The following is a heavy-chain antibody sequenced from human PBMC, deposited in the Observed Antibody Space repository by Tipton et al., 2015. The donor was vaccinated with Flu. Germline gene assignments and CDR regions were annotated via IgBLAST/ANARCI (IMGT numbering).Heavy chain of an antibody. CDR3: AILRRGGYYYDSSGYLDY. V-gene: IGHV4-59*08. CDR2: IYYSGST. J-gene: IGHJ4*02. Sequence: TLSLTCTVSGGSISSYYWSWIRQPPGKGLEWIGYIYYSGSTNYNPSLKSRVTISVDTSKNQFSLKLSSVTAADTAVYYCAILRRGGYYYDSSGYLDYWGQGTLVTVSS. CDR1: GGSISSYY. D-gene: IGHD3-22*01.